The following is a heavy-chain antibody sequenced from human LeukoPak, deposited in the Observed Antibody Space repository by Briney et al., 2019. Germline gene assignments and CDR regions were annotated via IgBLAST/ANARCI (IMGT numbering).Heavy chain of an antibody. CDR1: GGSISSYS. CDR3: ARGQGTYDFWSGYYPLDY. J-gene: IGHJ4*02. Sequence: PSETLSLTCTVSGGSISSYSWSWIRQPPGKGLEWIGYIYYSGSTNFNPSLKSRVTISVDTSKNQFSLKLSSVTAADTAVYYCARGQGTYDFWSGYYPLDYWGQGTLVTVSS. CDR2: IYYSGST. D-gene: IGHD3-3*01. V-gene: IGHV4-59*12.